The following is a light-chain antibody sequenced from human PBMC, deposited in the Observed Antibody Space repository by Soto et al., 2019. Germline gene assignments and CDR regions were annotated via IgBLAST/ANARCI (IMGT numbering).Light chain of an antibody. CDR2: GAS. CDR3: QQYNDWPPWT. V-gene: IGKV3-15*01. CDR1: QSISSY. J-gene: IGKJ1*01. Sequence: ILMTQSPATLSVSPGERATLSCRASQSISSYLAWYQQKPGQAPRLLIYGASTRATGIPARFSGSGSGTEFTLTISSLQSEDFAVYYCQQYNDWPPWTFGQGTKVEIK.